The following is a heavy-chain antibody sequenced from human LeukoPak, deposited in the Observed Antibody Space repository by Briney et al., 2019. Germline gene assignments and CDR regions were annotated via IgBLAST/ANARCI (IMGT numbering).Heavy chain of an antibody. D-gene: IGHD6-19*01. Sequence: SETLSLTCAVYGGSFSGYYWSWIRQPPGKGLEWIGEINHSGSTNYNPSLKSRVTISVDTSKNQFSLKLSSVTAADTAVYYCAGGGQWQRYYYYYYMDVWGKGTTVTVSS. CDR2: INHSGST. V-gene: IGHV4-34*01. CDR1: GGSFSGYY. J-gene: IGHJ6*03. CDR3: AGGGQWQRYYYYYYMDV.